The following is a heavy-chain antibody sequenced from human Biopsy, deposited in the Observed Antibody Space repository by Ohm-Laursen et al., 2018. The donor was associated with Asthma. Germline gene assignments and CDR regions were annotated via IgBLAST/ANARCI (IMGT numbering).Heavy chain of an antibody. Sequence: SLRLSCAASGFSFSDYYMTWMRQAPGKGLEWVSSISSSGSTKYPAESVQGRFTISRDNAQKSLFLQMNSLRAEDTAIYLCARVLESSDRGPFYLFALDVWGQGTTVAVS. V-gene: IGHV3-11*01. CDR1: GFSFSDYY. CDR2: ISSSGSTK. CDR3: ARVLESSDRGPFYLFALDV. J-gene: IGHJ6*02. D-gene: IGHD6-25*01.